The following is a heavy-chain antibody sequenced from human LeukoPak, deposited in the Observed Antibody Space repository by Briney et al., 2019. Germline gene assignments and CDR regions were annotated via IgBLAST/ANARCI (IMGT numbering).Heavy chain of an antibody. Sequence: SQTLSLTCTVSGGSISIGSYYWSWIRQPAGKGLEWIGRIYTSGSTNYNPSLKSRVTISVDTSKNQFSLKLSSVTAADTAVYYCARDPHYYDSSGYYPYFDYWGQGTLVTVSS. J-gene: IGHJ4*02. V-gene: IGHV4-61*02. D-gene: IGHD3-22*01. CDR2: IYTSGST. CDR3: ARDPHYYDSSGYYPYFDY. CDR1: GGSISIGSYY.